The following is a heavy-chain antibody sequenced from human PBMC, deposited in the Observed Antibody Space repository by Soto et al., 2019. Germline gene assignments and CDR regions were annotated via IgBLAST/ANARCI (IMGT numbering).Heavy chain of an antibody. D-gene: IGHD3-9*01. V-gene: IGHV3-23*01. Sequence: EVQLLESGGGFVQPGESLRLSCAASGFTFSLSAMSWVRQAPGRGLDWVSSLSGGGSTTDYADSVKGRFTISIDNSKNTVHLQMNSLRAEDTAVYYCAKGPEYDILTGCDYWGQGALVTVSS. CDR3: AKGPEYDILTGCDY. CDR2: LSGGGSTT. CDR1: GFTFSLSA. J-gene: IGHJ4*02.